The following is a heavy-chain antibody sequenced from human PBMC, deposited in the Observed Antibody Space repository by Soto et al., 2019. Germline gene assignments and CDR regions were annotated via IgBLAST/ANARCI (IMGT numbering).Heavy chain of an antibody. J-gene: IGHJ4*02. D-gene: IGHD2-2*01. V-gene: IGHV4-59*01. CDR1: GGSISSYY. CDR3: ARYYCTSTTCYYFDY. CDR2: IYYSGSS. Sequence: SETLSLTCTVSGGSISSYYWSWIRRPPGKGLEWIGYIYYSGSSNYNPSLKSRVTISVDTSKNQFSLKLNSVTAADTAVYYCARYYCTSTTCYYFDYWGQGTLVTVSS.